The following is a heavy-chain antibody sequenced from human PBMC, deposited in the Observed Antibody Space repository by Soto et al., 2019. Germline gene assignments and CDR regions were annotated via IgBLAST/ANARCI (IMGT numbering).Heavy chain of an antibody. J-gene: IGHJ6*02. D-gene: IGHD4-17*01. V-gene: IGHV1-3*01. Sequence: QVQLVQSGAEVKKPGASVKVSCTDSGYTFTRYAMLWVRRAPGQRREWMGWINAGNGNTKYSQKFQGRVTITRDTSASTAYMELSSLRSEDTAVYYCARTVGYYYGMDVWGQGTTVTVSS. CDR1: GYTFTRYA. CDR2: INAGNGNT. CDR3: ARTVGYYYGMDV.